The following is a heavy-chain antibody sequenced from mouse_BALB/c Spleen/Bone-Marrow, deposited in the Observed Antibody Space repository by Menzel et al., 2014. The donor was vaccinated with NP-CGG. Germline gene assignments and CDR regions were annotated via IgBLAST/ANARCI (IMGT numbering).Heavy chain of an antibody. D-gene: IGHD2-4*01. CDR2: ISSGGST. V-gene: IGHV5-6-5*01. CDR3: ASYYDYTWFAY. Sequence: DVKLVESGGGLVKPGGSLKLSCAASGFTFSSYAMSWVRQTPEKRLEWVASISSGGSTYYPDSVKGRFTISRDNARNILYLQMSSLRSEDTAMYYCASYYDYTWFAYWGQGTLVTVSA. CDR1: GFTFSSYA. J-gene: IGHJ3*01.